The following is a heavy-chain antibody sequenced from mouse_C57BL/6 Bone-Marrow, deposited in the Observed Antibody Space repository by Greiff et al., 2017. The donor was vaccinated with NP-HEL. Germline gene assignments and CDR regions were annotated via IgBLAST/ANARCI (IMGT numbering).Heavy chain of an antibody. V-gene: IGHV5-4*01. Sequence: EVKVEESGGGLVKPGGSLKLSCAASGFTFSSYAMSWVRQTPEKRLEWVATISDGGSYTYYPDNVKGRFTISRDNAKNNLYLQMSHLKSEDTAMYYCARDAQSGSSYGDYWGQGTTLTVSS. J-gene: IGHJ2*01. D-gene: IGHD1-1*01. CDR2: ISDGGSYT. CDR3: ARDAQSGSSYGDY. CDR1: GFTFSSYA.